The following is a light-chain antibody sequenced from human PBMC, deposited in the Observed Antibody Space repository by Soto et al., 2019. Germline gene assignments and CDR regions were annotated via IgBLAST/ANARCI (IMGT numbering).Light chain of an antibody. CDR3: SSYTSSAPGVL. J-gene: IGLJ2*01. CDR2: DVS. Sequence: QSALTQPASLSGSPGQSITISCSGTSSDVGGSNYVSWYQQHPGEAPKLMIYDVSYRPSGVSNRFSGSKSGNTASLTISGLQAEDEADYFCSSYTSSAPGVLFGGGNKVTVL. V-gene: IGLV2-14*03. CDR1: SSDVGGSNY.